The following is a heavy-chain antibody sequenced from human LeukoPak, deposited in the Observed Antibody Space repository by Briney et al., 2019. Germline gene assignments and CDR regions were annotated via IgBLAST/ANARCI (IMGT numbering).Heavy chain of an antibody. CDR1: GDSISSYY. CDR2: FYNSGNT. D-gene: IGHD6-19*01. Sequence: SETLSLTCTVSGDSISSYYWSWIRQPPGKALEWIGYFYNSGNTKYNPSLKSRVTISADTSKNQFSLKLSSVTAADTAVYYCARDLKIGYNSGWYSFYYWCQGTLVTVSS. V-gene: IGHV4-59*01. CDR3: ARDLKIGYNSGWYSFYY. J-gene: IGHJ4*02.